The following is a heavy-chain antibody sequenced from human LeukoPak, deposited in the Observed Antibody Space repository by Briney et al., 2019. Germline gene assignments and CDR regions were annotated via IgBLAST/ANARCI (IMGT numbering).Heavy chain of an antibody. CDR2: IYYSGST. D-gene: IGHD5-18*01. V-gene: IGHV4-59*11. CDR1: GGSISSHY. Sequence: SETLSLTCTVSGGSISSHYWNWIRQPPGKGLEWIGYIYYSGSTSYNPSLKSRVSISVDTSKNQFSLKLSSVTAADTAVYYCATIRDTALRYWYFDLWGRGTLVTVSS. J-gene: IGHJ2*01. CDR3: ATIRDTALRYWYFDL.